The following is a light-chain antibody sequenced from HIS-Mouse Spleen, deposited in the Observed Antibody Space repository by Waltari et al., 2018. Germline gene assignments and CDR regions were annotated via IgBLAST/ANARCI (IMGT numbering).Light chain of an antibody. CDR2: EDS. CDR1: ALPKKH. J-gene: IGLJ2*01. CDR3: YSTDSSGNHRV. V-gene: IGLV3-10*01. Sequence: SYELTQPPSVSVSPGQTDRITCSGDALPKKHAYWYQQKSGQAPVLVIYEDSKRPSGIPERFSGSSSGTMATLTISGAQVEDEADYYCYSTDSSGNHRVFGGGTKLTVL.